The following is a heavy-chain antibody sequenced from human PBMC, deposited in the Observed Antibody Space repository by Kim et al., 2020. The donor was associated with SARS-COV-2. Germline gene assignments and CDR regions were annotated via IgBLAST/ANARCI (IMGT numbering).Heavy chain of an antibody. V-gene: IGHV5-51*01. Sequence: GESLKISCKGSGYKFTGFWIAWVRQMPGKGLEGMGAIYPAVSDARYSPSFQGQVTISVDRAIDTAYLRCSGLKAPDTARYYCARQPTSGWYLQRPYFDFW. CDR1: GYKFTGFW. D-gene: IGHD6-19*01. J-gene: IGHJ4*01. CDR2: IYPAVSDA. CDR3: ARQPTSGWYLQRPYFDF.